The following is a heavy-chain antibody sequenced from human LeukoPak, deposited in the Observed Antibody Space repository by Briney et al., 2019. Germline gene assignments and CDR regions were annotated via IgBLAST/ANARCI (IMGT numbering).Heavy chain of an antibody. D-gene: IGHD1-20*01. V-gene: IGHV3-30*18. CDR3: AKGSITGTMQPNYYYYGMDV. J-gene: IGHJ6*02. CDR2: ISYDGSNK. CDR1: GFTFSSYG. Sequence: PGRSLRLSCAASGFTFSSYGMHWVRQAPGKGLEWVAVISYDGSNKYYADSVKGRFTISRDNSKNTLYLQMNSLRAEDTAVYYCAKGSITGTMQPNYYYYGMDVWGQGTTVTVSS.